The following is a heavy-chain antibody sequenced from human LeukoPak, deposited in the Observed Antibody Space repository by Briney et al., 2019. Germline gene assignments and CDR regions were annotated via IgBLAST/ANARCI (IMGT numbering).Heavy chain of an antibody. CDR1: GGSISGYY. D-gene: IGHD6-19*01. V-gene: IGHV4-59*08. CDR3: ARNHQWLDLFFDY. CDR2: IYYSGST. Sequence: TSETLSLTCTVSGGSISGYYWSWIRQPPGKGLEWIGYIYYSGSTNYNPSLKSRVTISVDTSKNQFSLKLSSVTAADTAVYYCARNHQWLDLFFDYWGQGTLVTVSS. J-gene: IGHJ4*02.